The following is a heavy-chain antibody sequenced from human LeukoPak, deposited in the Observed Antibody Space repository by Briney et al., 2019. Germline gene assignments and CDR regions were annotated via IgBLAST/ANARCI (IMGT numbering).Heavy chain of an antibody. J-gene: IGHJ4*02. CDR2: IDHGGRT. Sequence: PSETLSLTCAVYGGSFSGYYWTWIRQPPGKGLQWIGEIDHGGRTNYDPSLKSRVTMSVDTSKNQFSLKLTSVTAADTAVYYCARYYFDTSGSKPYDYWGQGTLVTVSS. CDR3: ARYYFDTSGSKPYDY. CDR1: GGSFSGYY. V-gene: IGHV4-34*01. D-gene: IGHD3-22*01.